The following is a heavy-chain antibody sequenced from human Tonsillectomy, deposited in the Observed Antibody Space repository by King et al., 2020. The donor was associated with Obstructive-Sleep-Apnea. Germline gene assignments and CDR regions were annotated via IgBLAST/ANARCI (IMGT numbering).Heavy chain of an antibody. V-gene: IGHV3-30*04. D-gene: IGHD6-6*01. J-gene: IGHJ6*02. CDR3: ARGEAARKGYYYYAMDV. CDR2: ISYDGSIK. Sequence: QVQLVESGGGVVQPGRSLRLSCAASGFTFSTYAMHWVRQAPGKGLEWVAVISYDGSIKFYADSVKGRFTISRDNSKHTLYLQMNSLRAEDTAVYYFARGEAARKGYYYYAMDVWGQGTTVTVSS. CDR1: GFTFSTYA.